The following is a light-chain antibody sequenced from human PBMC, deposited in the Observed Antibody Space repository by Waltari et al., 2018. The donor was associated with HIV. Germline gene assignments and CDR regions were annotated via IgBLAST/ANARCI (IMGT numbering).Light chain of an antibody. V-gene: IGLV1-51*01. CDR2: DNN. J-gene: IGLJ2*01. CDR1: RPNLRNNH. CDR3: GTWDSSLSAGGV. Sequence: QSVLTQPPSASAAPGQQVTLPCSGSRPNLRNNHISWYQQPPGTAPKPLIYDNNKRPSGIPDRFSGSKSGTSATLGITGLQTGDEADYYCGTWDSSLSAGGVFGGGTKLTVL.